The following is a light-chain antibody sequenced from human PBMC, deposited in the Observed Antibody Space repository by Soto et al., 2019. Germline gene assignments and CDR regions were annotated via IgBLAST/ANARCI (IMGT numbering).Light chain of an antibody. CDR3: QQYYSIPWT. CDR1: QSVLYSSNNKNY. Sequence: DIVMTPSPDYLAVSLGERATINCKSSQSVLYSSNNKNYLAWYQQKPGQPPKLLIYWASTRESGVPDRFSGSGSGTDFTLTISSLQAEDVAVYYCQQYYSIPWTFGQGTKVEIK. J-gene: IGKJ1*01. V-gene: IGKV4-1*01. CDR2: WAS.